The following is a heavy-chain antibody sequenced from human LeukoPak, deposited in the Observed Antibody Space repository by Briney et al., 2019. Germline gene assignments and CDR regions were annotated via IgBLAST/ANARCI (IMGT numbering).Heavy chain of an antibody. CDR3: AMNVLRYFDWLLDDYYMDV. CDR1: GYTFTGYY. V-gene: IGHV1-2*06. Sequence: ASVKVSCKASGYTFTGYYMHWVRQAPGQGLEWMGRINPNSGGTNYAQKFQGRVTMTRDTSISTAYVELSRLRSDDTAVYYCAMNVLRYFDWLLDDYYMDVWGKGTTVTVSS. CDR2: INPNSGGT. J-gene: IGHJ6*03. D-gene: IGHD3-9*01.